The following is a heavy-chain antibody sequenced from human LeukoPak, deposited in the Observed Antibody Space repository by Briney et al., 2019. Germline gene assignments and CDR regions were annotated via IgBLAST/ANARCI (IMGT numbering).Heavy chain of an antibody. CDR2: INHSGST. D-gene: IGHD2-2*01. CDR3: ARSRPTRYCSSTSCSPLDY. CDR1: GGSFSGYY. J-gene: IGHJ4*02. Sequence: KPSETLSLTCAVYGGSFSGYYWSRIRQPPGKGLEWIGEINHSGSTNYNPSLKSRVTISVDTSKNQFSLKLSSVTAADTAVYYCARSRPTRYCSSTSCSPLDYWGQGILVTVSS. V-gene: IGHV4-34*01.